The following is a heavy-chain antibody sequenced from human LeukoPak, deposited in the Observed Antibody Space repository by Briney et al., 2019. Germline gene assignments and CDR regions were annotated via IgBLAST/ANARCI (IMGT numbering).Heavy chain of an antibody. Sequence: GSSVKVSCKASGGTFSSYANSWVRQAPGQGLEWMGRIIPILGIANYAQKFQGRVTITADKSTSTAYMELSSLRSEDTAVYYCARSGYSLGYWGQGTLVTVSS. V-gene: IGHV1-69*04. CDR2: IIPILGIA. D-gene: IGHD5-18*01. J-gene: IGHJ4*02. CDR3: ARSGYSLGY. CDR1: GGTFSSYA.